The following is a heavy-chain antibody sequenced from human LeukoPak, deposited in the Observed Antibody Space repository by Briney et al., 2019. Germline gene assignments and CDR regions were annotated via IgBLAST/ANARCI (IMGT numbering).Heavy chain of an antibody. Sequence: GESLRLSCAASGFTFSRYWMSWVRQAPGKGLEWVASINQDGSEKYYVDSVKGRFTISRDNAKNSVYLQMNRLRAEDTAVYYCARDHGFSYYYYYMDVWGKGTTVTVSS. CDR2: INQDGSEK. D-gene: IGHD3-3*01. CDR3: ARDHGFSYYYYYMDV. V-gene: IGHV3-7*01. CDR1: GFTFSRYW. J-gene: IGHJ6*03.